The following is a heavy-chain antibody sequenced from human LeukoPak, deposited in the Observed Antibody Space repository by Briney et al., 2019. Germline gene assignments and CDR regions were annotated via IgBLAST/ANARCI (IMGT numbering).Heavy chain of an antibody. CDR1: GVSISSSGYY. CDR2: LYYSGST. J-gene: IGHJ5*02. Sequence: PSETLSLTCTVSGVSISSSGYYWAWIRQPPGKGLEWIATLYYSGSTYFKPALKSRVTISVDASKNQFSLKLTSVTAADTAVYYCSRLYCTTSSCGRFDPWGQGTLVTVSS. CDR3: SRLYCTTSSCGRFDP. D-gene: IGHD2-2*01. V-gene: IGHV4-39*01.